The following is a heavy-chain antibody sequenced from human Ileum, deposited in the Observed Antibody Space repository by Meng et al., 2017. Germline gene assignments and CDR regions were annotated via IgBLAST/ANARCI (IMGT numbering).Heavy chain of an antibody. CDR3: ARGVVSGSHYNTY. D-gene: IGHD3-10*01. CDR2: IHHSGTT. J-gene: IGHJ4*02. CDR1: GGSISSSIW. Sequence: QVQLQESGPGLVKPSGTLSLTVAVSGGSISSSIWWSWVRQPPEKGLEWIGEIHHSGTTNYSPSLKSRLTISVDKSKNQFSLKLQSVTAADTAVYFCARGVVSGSHYNTYWGQGILVTVSS. V-gene: IGHV4-4*02.